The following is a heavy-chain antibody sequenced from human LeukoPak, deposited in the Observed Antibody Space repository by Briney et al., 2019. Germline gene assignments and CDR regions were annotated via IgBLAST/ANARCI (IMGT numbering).Heavy chain of an antibody. Sequence: SETLSLTCTVSGGSISSGSYFWSWIRQPAGKGLEWIGRVYSSGITNYSPSLKSRVTISVDTSKNQFSLNLSSVTAADTAVYYCARDRGDLDYWGQGTLVTVSS. V-gene: IGHV4-61*02. CDR2: VYSSGIT. J-gene: IGHJ4*02. CDR3: ARDRGDLDY. CDR1: GGSISSGSYF.